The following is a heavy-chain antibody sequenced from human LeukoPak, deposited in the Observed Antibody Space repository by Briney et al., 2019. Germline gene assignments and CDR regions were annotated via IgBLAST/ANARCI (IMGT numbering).Heavy chain of an antibody. V-gene: IGHV3-53*01. CDR1: GFTFSNFW. D-gene: IGHD6-6*01. CDR3: ARGGRSSELV. Sequence: GGSLRLSCTASGFTFSNFWMGWVRQAPGKGLECVSIIYSTGDTYYADSVKGRFTISRDVSKNTVYLQMNSLRAEDTAVYYCARGGRSSELVWGQGTRVTVSS. J-gene: IGHJ4*02. CDR2: IYSTGDT.